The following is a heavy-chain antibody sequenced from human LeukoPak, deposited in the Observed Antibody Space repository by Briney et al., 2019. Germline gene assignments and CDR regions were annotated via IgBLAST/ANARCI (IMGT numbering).Heavy chain of an antibody. Sequence: GASVKVSCKASGYTFTSYAMHWVRQAPGQRLEWMGWINAGNGNARYSQSFQDRITISRDTSANTVYMELSSLRSEDTAVYYCARDREYFGSGSVFFFYYAVDVWGQGTTVTVSS. CDR2: INAGNGNA. V-gene: IGHV1-3*01. CDR3: ARDREYFGSGSVFFFYYAVDV. CDR1: GYTFTSYA. J-gene: IGHJ6*02. D-gene: IGHD3-10*01.